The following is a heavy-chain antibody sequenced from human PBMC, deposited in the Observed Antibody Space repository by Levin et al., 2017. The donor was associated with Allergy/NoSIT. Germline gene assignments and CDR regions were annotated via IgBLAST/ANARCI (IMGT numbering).Heavy chain of an antibody. D-gene: IGHD2-2*01. Sequence: GGSLRLSCAASRFTFSSYAMHWVRQAPGKGLEWVAVISYDGSNKYYADSVKGRFTISRDNSKSTLYLQMNSLRVEDTAVYYCARSPGYCSSTSCYRDYYYGMDVWGQGTTVTVSS. CDR1: RFTFSSYA. CDR2: ISYDGSNK. J-gene: IGHJ6*02. CDR3: ARSPGYCSSTSCYRDYYYGMDV. V-gene: IGHV3-30*04.